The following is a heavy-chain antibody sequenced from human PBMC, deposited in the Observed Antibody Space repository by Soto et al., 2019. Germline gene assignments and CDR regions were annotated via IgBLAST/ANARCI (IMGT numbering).Heavy chain of an antibody. J-gene: IGHJ5*02. D-gene: IGHD2-2*01. Sequence: PGGSLRLSCAASGFTFSIYAMHWFRQAPGKGLEWVAVISYDGSNKYYADSVKGRFTISRDNSKNTLYLQMNSLRAEDTAVYYCARVILKFIVLVPAAPPGWFDPWGQGTLVTVSS. V-gene: IGHV3-30-3*01. CDR1: GFTFSIYA. CDR2: ISYDGSNK. CDR3: ARVILKFIVLVPAAPPGWFDP.